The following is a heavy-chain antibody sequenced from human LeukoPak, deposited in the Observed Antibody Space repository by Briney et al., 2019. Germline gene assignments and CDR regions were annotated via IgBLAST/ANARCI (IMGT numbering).Heavy chain of an antibody. Sequence: PSETLSLTCAVYGGSFSGYYWSWIRQPPGKGLEWIGEINHSGSTNYNPSLKSRVTISVDTSKNQFSLKLSSVTAADTAMYYCARAIVGATGTGNYFDYWGQGTLVTVSS. CDR2: INHSGST. D-gene: IGHD1-26*01. CDR1: GGSFSGYY. CDR3: ARAIVGATGTGNYFDY. V-gene: IGHV4-34*01. J-gene: IGHJ4*02.